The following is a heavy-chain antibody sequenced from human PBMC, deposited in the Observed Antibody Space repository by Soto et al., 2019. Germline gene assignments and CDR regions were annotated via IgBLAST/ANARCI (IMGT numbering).Heavy chain of an antibody. CDR2: INPNSGGT. D-gene: IGHD3-10*01. V-gene: IGHV1-2*04. CDR1: GYTFSGYD. CDR3: ARGFGEENYYGMDV. Sequence: QVQLVQSGAEVKKPGASVKVSCKASGYTFSGYDMHWVRQAPGQGLEWMGWINPNSGGTNYAQKFQGWVTMTRDTSISTAYMELSRLRSDDTAGYYCARGFGEENYYGMDVWGQGTTVTVSS. J-gene: IGHJ6*02.